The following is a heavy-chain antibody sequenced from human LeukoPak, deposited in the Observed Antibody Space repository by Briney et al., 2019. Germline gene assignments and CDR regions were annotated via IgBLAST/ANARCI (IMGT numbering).Heavy chain of an antibody. CDR3: ARAVSGSYLR. Sequence: GGSLRLSCAASGFSFNTYAMSWVRQAPGKGLEWVSAISNTGGSTYYADSVKGRFTISRDKSKNTLSLQMNSLRAEDTAVYYCARAVSGSYLRWGQGTLVTVSS. V-gene: IGHV3-23*01. D-gene: IGHD1-26*01. CDR1: GFSFNTYA. J-gene: IGHJ4*02. CDR2: ISNTGGST.